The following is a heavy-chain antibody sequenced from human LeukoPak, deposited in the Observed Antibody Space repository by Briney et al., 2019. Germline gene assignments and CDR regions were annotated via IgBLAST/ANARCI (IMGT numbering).Heavy chain of an antibody. D-gene: IGHD2-15*01. CDR2: VNPNSGHT. V-gene: IGHV1-8*01. Sequence: ASVKVSCKASGYTFTSYDVNSVRQATGQGLECRGWVNPNSGHTGYAQKFQGRVTMTTNTSIRTTYMGLSSLRSEGTDVYYCARGAPGCYCSGGSCPYFDYWGQGTLVSVSS. CDR3: ARGAPGCYCSGGSCPYFDY. J-gene: IGHJ4*02. CDR1: GYTFTSYD.